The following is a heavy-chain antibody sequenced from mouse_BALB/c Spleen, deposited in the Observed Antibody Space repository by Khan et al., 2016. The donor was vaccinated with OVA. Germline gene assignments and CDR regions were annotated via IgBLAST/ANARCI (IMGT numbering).Heavy chain of an antibody. CDR1: GYSITSEYA. CDR2: INYSGNT. D-gene: IGHD2-4*01. V-gene: IGHV3-2*02. J-gene: IGHJ3*01. Sequence: EVKLQESGPGLVKPSQSLSLTCTVTGYSITSEYAWNWIRQFPGNKLEWMGYINYSGNTKFNPSLKSRTSITRDTSKTQFYLLSNSVSTEDTATYYCARKDYYDYDPFPYWGQGTLVTVSA. CDR3: ARKDYYDYDPFPY.